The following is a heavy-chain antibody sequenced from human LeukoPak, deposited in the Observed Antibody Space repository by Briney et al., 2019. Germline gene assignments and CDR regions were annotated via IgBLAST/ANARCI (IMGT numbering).Heavy chain of an antibody. CDR2: IYYSGTT. CDR3: ARQYASGSYNY. Sequence: SETLTLTCSVSGVSTSSSSDYWGWIRQPPGKGLEWIGNIYYSGTTYYNPSLKSRVTISVDTSKNQVSLKLSSVTAADTAVYYCARQYASGSYNYWGQGTLVTVSS. J-gene: IGHJ4*02. V-gene: IGHV4-39*01. CDR1: GVSTSSSSDY. D-gene: IGHD3-10*01.